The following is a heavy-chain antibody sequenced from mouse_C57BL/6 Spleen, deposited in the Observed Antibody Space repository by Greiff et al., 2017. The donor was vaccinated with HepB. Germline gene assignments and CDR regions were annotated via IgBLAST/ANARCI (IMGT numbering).Heavy chain of an antibody. Sequence: QVHVKQSGAELVRPGASVTLSCKASGYTFTDYEMHWVKQTPVHGLEWIGAIDPETGGTAYNQKFKGKAILTADKSSSTAYMELRSLTSEDSAVYYCTRSGLLPVWGTGTTVTVSS. CDR2: IDPETGGT. V-gene: IGHV1-15*01. J-gene: IGHJ1*03. CDR3: TRSGLLPV. D-gene: IGHD2-3*01. CDR1: GYTFTDYE.